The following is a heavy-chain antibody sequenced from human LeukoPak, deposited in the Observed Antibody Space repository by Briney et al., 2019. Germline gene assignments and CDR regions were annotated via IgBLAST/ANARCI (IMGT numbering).Heavy chain of an antibody. CDR1: GFTFGDYA. V-gene: IGHV4-34*01. Sequence: GSLRLSCTASGFTFGDYAMSWIRQPPGKGLEWIGEINHSGSTNYNPSLKSRVTISVDTSKNQFSLKLSSVTAADTAVYYCAREGYSGYESPMNYFDYWGQGTLVTVSS. D-gene: IGHD5-12*01. CDR2: INHSGST. J-gene: IGHJ4*02. CDR3: AREGYSGYESPMNYFDY.